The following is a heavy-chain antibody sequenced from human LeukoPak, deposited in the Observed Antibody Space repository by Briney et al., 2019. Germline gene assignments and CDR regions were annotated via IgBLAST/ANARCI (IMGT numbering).Heavy chain of an antibody. V-gene: IGHV3-53*04. Sequence: PGGSLRLSCAAPGFTVSSKYKSWVRQAPGKGLGWGSVIYSGGSTYYADSVKGRFTISRHNSKNTLYLQMNSLRAEDTAVYYCARQYCSGGSCYLDYFDYWGQGTLVTVSS. D-gene: IGHD2-15*01. CDR1: GFTVSSKY. CDR2: IYSGGST. J-gene: IGHJ4*02. CDR3: ARQYCSGGSCYLDYFDY.